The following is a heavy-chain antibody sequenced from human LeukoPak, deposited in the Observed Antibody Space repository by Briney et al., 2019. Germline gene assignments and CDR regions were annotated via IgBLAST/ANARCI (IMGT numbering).Heavy chain of an antibody. D-gene: IGHD1-1*01. Sequence: GGSLRLSCAASGFTFSSYSMNWVRQAPGKGLEWVSYISSISSTIYYADSVKGRFTISRDNAKNSLYLQMNSLRAEETAVYYCARERTKGGSDAFDIWGQGTMVTVSS. CDR1: GFTFSSYS. J-gene: IGHJ3*02. CDR2: ISSISSTI. CDR3: ARERTKGGSDAFDI. V-gene: IGHV3-48*01.